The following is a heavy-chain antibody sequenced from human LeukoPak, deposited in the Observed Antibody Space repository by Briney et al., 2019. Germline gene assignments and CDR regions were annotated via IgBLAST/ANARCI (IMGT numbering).Heavy chain of an antibody. CDR2: IYYSGST. Sequence: SETLSLTCTVSGGSISSSSYYWGWIRQPPGKGLEWIGSIYYSGSTYYNPSLKSRVTISVDTSKNQFSLKLSSVTAADTAVYYCARDLATDSSGYRRKNWFDPWGQGTLVTVSS. D-gene: IGHD3-22*01. J-gene: IGHJ5*02. CDR1: GGSISSSSYY. V-gene: IGHV4-39*02. CDR3: ARDLATDSSGYRRKNWFDP.